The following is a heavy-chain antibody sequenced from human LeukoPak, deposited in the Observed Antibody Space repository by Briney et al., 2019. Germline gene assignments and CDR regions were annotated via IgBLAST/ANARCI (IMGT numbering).Heavy chain of an antibody. CDR2: IWYDGSKK. Sequence: PGGSLGLSCATSGFTFRSYGFHWVRQAPVRGLEWVAVIWYDGSKKYYADSVKGRFSISRDDSKNTVYLQMDGLRAEDTAMYYCARDRGDYSDYSDFFDAWGQGTLVTVSS. V-gene: IGHV3-33*01. CDR3: ARDRGDYSDYSDFFDA. J-gene: IGHJ4*02. CDR1: GFTFRSYG. D-gene: IGHD4-11*01.